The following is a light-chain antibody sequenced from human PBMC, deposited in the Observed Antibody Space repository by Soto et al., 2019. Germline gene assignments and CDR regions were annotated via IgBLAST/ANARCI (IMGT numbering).Light chain of an antibody. CDR3: QQYNNWPQT. CDR2: GAS. Sequence: EIVMTQSPATLSVSPGERATLSCRASQSVRRNLAWYQQKPGQAPRLLIYGASTRATGIPARFSGSWSGTEFTLTISSLQSEDFPVFYCQQYNNWPQTFGQGTKVEIK. V-gene: IGKV3-15*01. J-gene: IGKJ1*01. CDR1: QSVRRN.